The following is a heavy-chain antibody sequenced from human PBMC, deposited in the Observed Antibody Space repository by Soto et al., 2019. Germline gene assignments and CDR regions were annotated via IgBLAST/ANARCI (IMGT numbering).Heavy chain of an antibody. J-gene: IGHJ4*02. D-gene: IGHD2-15*01. CDR1: GFTFSSYS. CDR3: ARDPGGCTGGSCYSWYFDY. Sequence: GGSLRLSCAASGFTFSSYSMNWVRQAPGKGLEWVSYITSSSTTIYYADSVKGRFIISRDNAKNSLYLQMNSLRAEDTAVYYCARDPGGCTGGSCYSWYFDYWREGT. V-gene: IGHV3-48*01. CDR2: ITSSSTTI.